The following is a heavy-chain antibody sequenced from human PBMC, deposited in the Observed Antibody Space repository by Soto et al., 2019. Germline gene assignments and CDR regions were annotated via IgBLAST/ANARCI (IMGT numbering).Heavy chain of an antibody. D-gene: IGHD5-12*01. CDR3: ARGRWLRKNPYFDY. CDR2: IYYSGST. V-gene: IGHV4-39*01. CDR1: GGSISSSSYY. Sequence: QLQLQESGPGLVKPSETLSLTCTVSGGSISSSSYYWGWIRQPPGKGLEWIGSIYYSGSTYYNPSLKSRVTISVDTSKNQFSLKLSSVTAADTAVYYCARGRWLRKNPYFDYWGQGTLVTVSS. J-gene: IGHJ4*02.